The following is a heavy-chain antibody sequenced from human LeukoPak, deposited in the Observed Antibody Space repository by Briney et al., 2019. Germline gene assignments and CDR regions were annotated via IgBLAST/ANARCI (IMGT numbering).Heavy chain of an antibody. J-gene: IGHJ4*02. CDR1: GFTLDDYA. CDR3: ARGRADPHEYDF. V-gene: IGHV3-9*01. D-gene: IGHD2/OR15-2a*01. CDR2: ISWNSGSI. Sequence: GGSLRLSCAASGFTLDDYAMHWVRQAPGKGLEWVSGISWNSGSIGYADSVKGRFTISRDNSKNILYLQMNSLRAEDTAVYYCARGRADPHEYDFWGQGALVTVSS.